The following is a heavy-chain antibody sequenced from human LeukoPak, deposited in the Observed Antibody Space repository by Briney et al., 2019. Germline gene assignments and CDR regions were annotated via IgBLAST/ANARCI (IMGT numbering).Heavy chain of an antibody. CDR2: INSDGSRT. D-gene: IGHD3-10*01. CDR1: GFTFSSYR. Sequence: GGSLRLSCAASGFTFSSYRVNWVRQAPGKGLVWVSRINSDGSRTNYVDSAKGRFTISRDNAKNTLFLQMNSLGAEDSAVYYCARGNFYSGSGSSPLDYWGQGTVVTVSS. V-gene: IGHV3-74*01. CDR3: ARGNFYSGSGSSPLDY. J-gene: IGHJ4*02.